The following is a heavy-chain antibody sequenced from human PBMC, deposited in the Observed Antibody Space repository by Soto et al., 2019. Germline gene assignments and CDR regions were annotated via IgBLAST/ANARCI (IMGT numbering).Heavy chain of an antibody. V-gene: IGHV1-2*04. CDR2: INPNSGGT. J-gene: IGHJ4*02. D-gene: IGHD5-18*01. CDR1: GYTFTGYY. Sequence: ASVKVSCKASGYTFTGYYIHWVRQAPGQGLEWMGWINPNSGGTNYAQKFQGWVTMTRDTSISTAYMELSRLRSDDTAVYYCARCLTAMDPFDYWGQGTLVTVSS. CDR3: ARCLTAMDPFDY.